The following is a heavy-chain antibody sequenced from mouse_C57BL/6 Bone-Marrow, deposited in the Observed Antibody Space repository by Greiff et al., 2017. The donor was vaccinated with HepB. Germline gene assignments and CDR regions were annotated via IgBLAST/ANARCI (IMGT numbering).Heavy chain of an antibody. J-gene: IGHJ1*03. V-gene: IGHV2-2*01. CDR2: IWSGGST. CDR3: ARNEIVTTPFDV. D-gene: IGHD2-5*01. CDR1: GFSLTSYG. Sequence: QVQLQQSGPGLVQPSQSLSITCTVSGFSLTSYGVHWVRQSPGKGLEWLGVIWSGGSTDYNAAFISRLSISKDNSKSQVFFKMNSLQADDTAIYYCARNEIVTTPFDVWGTGTTVTVSS.